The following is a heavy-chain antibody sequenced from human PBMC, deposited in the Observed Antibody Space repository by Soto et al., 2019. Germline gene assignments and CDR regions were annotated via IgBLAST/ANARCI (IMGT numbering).Heavy chain of an antibody. Sequence: QLQLQESGPGLVKPSETLSLTCSVSGGSITSSSYYWAWIRQPSGKGREWIGSIYHSGSAYYNASLKSRITISVDTSRNQFSLEMRSVPAADTAVYYCASLWNYAYFDSWGQGTLVTVSS. CDR3: ASLWNYAYFDS. D-gene: IGHD1-7*01. CDR1: GGSITSSSYY. CDR2: IYHSGSA. J-gene: IGHJ4*02. V-gene: IGHV4-39*01.